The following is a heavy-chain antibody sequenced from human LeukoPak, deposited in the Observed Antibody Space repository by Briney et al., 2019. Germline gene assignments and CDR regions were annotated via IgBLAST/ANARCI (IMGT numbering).Heavy chain of an antibody. CDR3: AKDPYAILTGYRYYFDY. V-gene: IGHV3-23*01. J-gene: IGHJ4*02. CDR2: ISGSGGST. Sequence: TGGSLRLSCAASGFSFSSYAMNWVRQAPGKGLEWVSAISGSGGSTYYADSVKGRFTISRDNSKRALYLQMNSLTAEDTAVYYCAKDPYAILTGYRYYFDYWGQGTLVTVSS. CDR1: GFSFSSYA. D-gene: IGHD3-9*01.